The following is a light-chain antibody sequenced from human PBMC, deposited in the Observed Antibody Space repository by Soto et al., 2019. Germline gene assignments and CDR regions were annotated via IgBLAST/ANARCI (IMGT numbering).Light chain of an antibody. V-gene: IGKV1-9*01. CDR1: QDNAIY. Sequence: IHLTQSPSSLSESVRDRGTITCRASQDNAIYLAWYQQKPGEAPKLLIYAASTLYGGVPSRFRGSGSGTDFALTINSLQDEDFATYYCQQLRMYPSTFGGWTK. CDR2: AAS. CDR3: QQLRMYPST. J-gene: IGKJ4*01.